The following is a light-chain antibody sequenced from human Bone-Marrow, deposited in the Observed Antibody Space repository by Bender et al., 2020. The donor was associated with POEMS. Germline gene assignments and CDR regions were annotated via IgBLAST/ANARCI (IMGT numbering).Light chain of an antibody. J-gene: IGLJ3*02. CDR2: DVS. V-gene: IGLV2-11*01. CDR3: CSYAGSSGSSWV. Sequence: QSALTQPRSVSGSPGQSVTISCTGTSSDVGGYNYVSWYQEHPGKAPKLIIYDVSKRPSGVPDRFSGSESGNTASLTISGLQAEDEADYYCCSYAGSSGSSWVFGGGTKLTVL. CDR1: SSDVGGYNY.